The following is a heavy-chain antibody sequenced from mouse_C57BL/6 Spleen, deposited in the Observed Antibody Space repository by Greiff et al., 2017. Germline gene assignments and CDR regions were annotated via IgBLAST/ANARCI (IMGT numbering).Heavy chain of an antibody. Sequence: DVKLVESGGGLVQPGGSLSLSCAASGFTFTDYYMSWVRQPPGKALEWLGFIRNKANGYTTEYSSSVKGRFTISRDNSQSILYLQMNALRAEDSATYYCARYITGSSFSYWYFDVWGTGTTVTVSS. CDR2: IRNKANGYTT. CDR1: GFTFTDYY. V-gene: IGHV7-3*01. D-gene: IGHD1-1*01. J-gene: IGHJ1*03. CDR3: ARYITGSSFSYWYFDV.